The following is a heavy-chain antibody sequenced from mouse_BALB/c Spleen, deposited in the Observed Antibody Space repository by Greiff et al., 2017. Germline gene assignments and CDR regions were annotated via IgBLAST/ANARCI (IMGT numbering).Heavy chain of an antibody. CDR3: ARKTARDTSFAY. CDR1: GFSLTSYG. D-gene: IGHD3-2*01. Sequence: QVQLKQSGPGLVQPSQSLSITCTVSGFSLTSYGVHWVRQSPGKGLEWLGVIWSGGSTDYNAAFIYRLSISKDNSKSQVFFKMNSLQANDTAIYYVARKTARDTSFAYWGQGTLVTVSA. J-gene: IGHJ3*01. V-gene: IGHV2-2*02. CDR2: IWSGGST.